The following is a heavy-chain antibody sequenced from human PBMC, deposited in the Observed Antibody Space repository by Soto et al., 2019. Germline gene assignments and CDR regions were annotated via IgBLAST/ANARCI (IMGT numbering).Heavy chain of an antibody. V-gene: IGHV4-34*01. Sequence: SETLSLTCAVYGGSFSGYYWSWIRQPPGKGLEWIGEINHSGSTNYNPSLKSRVTISVDTSKNQFSLKLSSVTAADTAVYYCARGPQFNWNDASYYFDYWGQGTLVTVSS. CDR1: GGSFSGYY. J-gene: IGHJ4*02. CDR2: INHSGST. D-gene: IGHD1-20*01. CDR3: ARGPQFNWNDASYYFDY.